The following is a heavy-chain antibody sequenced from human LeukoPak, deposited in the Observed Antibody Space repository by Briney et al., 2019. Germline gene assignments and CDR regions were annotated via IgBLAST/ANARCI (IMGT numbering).Heavy chain of an antibody. D-gene: IGHD3-9*01. CDR2: ISSSGSII. Sequence: GGSLRLSCAASGFTFSSYAMNWVRQAPGKGLEWVSYISSSGSIIYYADSAKGRFTISRDNAKNSLYLQMNSLRAEDTAVYYCARVVSGFSHYYYNYMNVWGKGTTVTISS. CDR1: GFTFSSYA. V-gene: IGHV3-48*03. CDR3: ARVVSGFSHYYYNYMNV. J-gene: IGHJ6*03.